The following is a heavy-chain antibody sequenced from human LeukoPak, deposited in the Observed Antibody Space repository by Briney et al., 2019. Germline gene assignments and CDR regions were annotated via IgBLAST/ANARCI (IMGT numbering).Heavy chain of an antibody. D-gene: IGHD4-17*01. CDR2: ISSDVNYR. V-gene: IGHV3-21*04. CDR1: GFTFNSYS. Sequence: GGSLRLSCATSGFTFNSYSMNWVRQAPGKELEWVSFISSDVNYRYYADSVKGRFTISRDNSKNTLYLQMNSLRAEDTAVYYCAKNLYGDYFVDYWGQGTLVTVSS. CDR3: AKNLYGDYFVDY. J-gene: IGHJ4*02.